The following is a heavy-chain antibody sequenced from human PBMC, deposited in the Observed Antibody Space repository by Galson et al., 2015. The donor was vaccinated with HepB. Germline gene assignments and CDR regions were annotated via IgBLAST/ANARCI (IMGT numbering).Heavy chain of an antibody. CDR3: ARALGGAVFYYYGMDV. V-gene: IGHV1-69*13. CDR2: IIPIFGTA. CDR1: GGTFSSYA. J-gene: IGHJ6*02. D-gene: IGHD3-16*01. Sequence: SVKVSCKASGGTFSSYAISWVRQAPGQGLEWMGGIIPIFGTANYAQKFQGRVTITADESTSTAYMELSSLRSEETAVYYCARALGGAVFYYYGMDVWGQGTTVTVSS.